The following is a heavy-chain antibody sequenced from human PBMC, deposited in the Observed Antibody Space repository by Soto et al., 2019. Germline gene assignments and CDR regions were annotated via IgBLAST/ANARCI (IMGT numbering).Heavy chain of an antibody. Sequence: QVQLVQSGTEVKKPGSSVKVSCKASGGTFSRYTFNWVRQAPGQRFEWLGRFTPVVTMTNYAQKFQDRVTITADISTSTVYMELSSLRSDDTAVYYCAIDEFGVHLVPTTFKWFDPWGQGTLVAVSS. D-gene: IGHD5-12*01. CDR2: FTPVVTMT. CDR1: GGTFSRYT. V-gene: IGHV1-69*02. J-gene: IGHJ5*02. CDR3: AIDEFGVHLVPTTFKWFDP.